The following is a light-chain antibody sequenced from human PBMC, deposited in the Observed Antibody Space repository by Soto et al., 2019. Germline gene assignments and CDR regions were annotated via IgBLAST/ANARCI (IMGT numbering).Light chain of an antibody. CDR2: DAS. J-gene: IGKJ4*01. CDR1: QSVSSY. Sequence: IVLTHSPATLSFSPAERATLSCRASQSVSSYLAWYQQKPGQAPRLLIYDASTRATGVPARFSGSGSATQFTLTISSLQSEDSGFYYCQQYKQWPVAFGGGTKVDIK. V-gene: IGKV3-15*01. CDR3: QQYKQWPVA.